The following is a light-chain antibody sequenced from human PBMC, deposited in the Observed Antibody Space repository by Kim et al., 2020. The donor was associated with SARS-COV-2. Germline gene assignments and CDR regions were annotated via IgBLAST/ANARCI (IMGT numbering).Light chain of an antibody. Sequence: DIQMTQSPSSLSASVGDRVTITCQASQDIRNYLNWYQHKPGKAPELLIYDASNLETGVPSRFSGSGSGTDFTLTISSLQPEDIATYYCQHCARLPYSFGQGTKLEI. J-gene: IGKJ2*03. CDR3: QHCARLPYS. CDR2: DAS. CDR1: QDIRNY. V-gene: IGKV1-33*01.